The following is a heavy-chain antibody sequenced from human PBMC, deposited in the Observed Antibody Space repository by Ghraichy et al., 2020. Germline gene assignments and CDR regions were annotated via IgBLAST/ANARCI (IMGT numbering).Heavy chain of an antibody. CDR1: GGTFSSYA. Sequence: SVKVSCKASGGTFSSYAISWVRQAPGQGLEWMGGIIPIFGTANYAQKFQGRVTITADESTSTAYMELSSLRSEDTAVYYCASAWGDSSGWDDDAFDIWGQGTMVTVSS. CDR2: IIPIFGTA. J-gene: IGHJ3*02. V-gene: IGHV1-69*13. D-gene: IGHD6-19*01. CDR3: ASAWGDSSGWDDDAFDI.